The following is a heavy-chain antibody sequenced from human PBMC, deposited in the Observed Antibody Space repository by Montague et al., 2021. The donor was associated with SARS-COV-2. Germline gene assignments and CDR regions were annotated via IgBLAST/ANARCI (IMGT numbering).Heavy chain of an antibody. CDR3: ARTYAPSAVAVDY. D-gene: IGHD6-19*01. V-gene: IGHV2-70*11. Sequence: PALVKPTQTPTLTCTFSGFSLNTSGMCVSWIRQPPGKALEWPARIDWDDDKYYSTSLKTRLTISKDTSKNQVVLTMTNMDPVDTATYYCARTYAPSAVAVDYWGQGTLDTVSS. J-gene: IGHJ4*02. CDR1: GFSLNTSGMC. CDR2: IDWDDDK.